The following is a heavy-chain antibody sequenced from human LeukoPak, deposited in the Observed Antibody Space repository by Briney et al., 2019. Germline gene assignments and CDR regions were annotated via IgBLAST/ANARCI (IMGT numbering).Heavy chain of an antibody. V-gene: IGHV3-9*01. Sequence: PGGSLRLSCAASGFTFDDYAMHWVRQAPGKGPEWVSGISWNSGSIGYADSVKGRFTISRDNAKNSLYLQMNSLRAEDTALYYCAKGLVGATNLGVDYWGQGTLVTVSS. CDR1: GFTFDDYA. CDR3: AKGLVGATNLGVDY. D-gene: IGHD1-26*01. CDR2: ISWNSGSI. J-gene: IGHJ4*02.